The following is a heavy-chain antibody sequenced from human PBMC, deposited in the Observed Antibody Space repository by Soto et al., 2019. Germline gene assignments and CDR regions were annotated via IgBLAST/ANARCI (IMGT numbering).Heavy chain of an antibody. V-gene: IGHV1-24*01. CDR1: GYTLTELS. Sequence: ASVKVSCKVSGYTLTELSMHWVRQAPGKGLEWMGGFDPEDGETIYAQKFQGRVTMTEDTSTDTAYMELSSLRSEDTAVYYCATHDTRGFYYYMDVWGKGPTVTVSS. CDR3: ATHDTRGFYYYMDV. D-gene: IGHD2-2*01. CDR2: FDPEDGET. J-gene: IGHJ6*03.